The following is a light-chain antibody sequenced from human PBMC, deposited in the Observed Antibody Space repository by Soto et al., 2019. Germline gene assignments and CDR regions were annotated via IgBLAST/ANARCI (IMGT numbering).Light chain of an antibody. J-gene: IGLJ1*01. V-gene: IGLV1-40*01. CDR3: QSYDSSLSGYV. CDR2: ENN. CDR1: RSNIGAGYD. Sequence: QSVLTQPPSVSGAPGQRVTISCTGSRSNIGAGYDVHWYQQVPGTAPKLLIYENNNRPSGVPDRFSGSKSGTSASLAITGLQVGDESDYYCQSYDSSLSGYVFGTGTKFTVL.